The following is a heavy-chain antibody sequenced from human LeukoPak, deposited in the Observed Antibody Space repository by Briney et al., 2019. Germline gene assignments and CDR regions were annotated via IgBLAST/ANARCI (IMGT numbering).Heavy chain of an antibody. J-gene: IGHJ4*02. D-gene: IGHD3-3*01. V-gene: IGHV4-39*01. CDR2: VHYIGTT. Sequence: SETLSLTCTVSGGSISTSDYYWTWIRQPPGKGLEWIGSVHYIGTTYSSPSLKSRVTMSVDPSKNQFSLKLTSVTAADTAVYYCGRITIFEVVDYWGQGTLVTVSS. CDR1: GGSISTSDYY. CDR3: GRITIFEVVDY.